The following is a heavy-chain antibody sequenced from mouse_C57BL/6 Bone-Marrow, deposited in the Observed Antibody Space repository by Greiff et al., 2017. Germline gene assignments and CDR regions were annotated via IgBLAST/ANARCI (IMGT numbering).Heavy chain of an antibody. V-gene: IGHV1-42*01. CDR3: ANGHYYAMDY. CDR2: INPSTGDT. CDR1: GYSFTGYY. D-gene: IGHD1-2*01. J-gene: IGHJ4*01. Sequence: VHVKQSGPELVKPGASVKISCKASGYSFTGYYMNWVKQSPEKSLEWIGEINPSTGDTTYNQKFKAKATLTGDKASSTAYMQLKSLTSEDSAVYYCANGHYYAMDYWGQGTSVTVSS.